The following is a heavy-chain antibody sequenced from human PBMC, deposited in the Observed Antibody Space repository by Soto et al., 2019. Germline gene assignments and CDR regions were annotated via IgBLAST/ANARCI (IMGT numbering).Heavy chain of an antibody. Sequence: PXEALKISCKGYGYNFAGYWIAWVRQMPGKGLELMGIIYPSDSDTRYRPSFQGQVTISADKSISSAYLQWSSMRASDTAMYYCARGGVSTRTFDYWGQGTPVTGSS. D-gene: IGHD3-3*01. CDR1: GYNFAGYW. J-gene: IGHJ4*02. CDR2: IYPSDSDT. CDR3: ARGGVSTRTFDY. V-gene: IGHV5-51*01.